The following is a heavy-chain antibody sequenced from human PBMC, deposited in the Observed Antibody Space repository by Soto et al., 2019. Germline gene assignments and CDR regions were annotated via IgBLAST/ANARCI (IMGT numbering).Heavy chain of an antibody. Sequence: EVQLVESGGGLVKPGGSLRLSCAASGFTFSSYSMNWVRQAPGKGLEWVSSISSSSSYIYYADSVKGRFTISRDNAKNSLYLQMNSLRAEDTAVYYGARESMVRGLLDYWGQGTLVTVSS. J-gene: IGHJ4*02. V-gene: IGHV3-21*01. CDR1: GFTFSSYS. CDR3: ARESMVRGLLDY. D-gene: IGHD3-10*01. CDR2: ISSSSSYI.